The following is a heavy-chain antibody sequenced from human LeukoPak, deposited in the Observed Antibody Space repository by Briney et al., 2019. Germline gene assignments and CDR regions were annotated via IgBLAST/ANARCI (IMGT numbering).Heavy chain of an antibody. CDR1: GYTFTSYT. CDR2: ISANNGNT. Sequence: GASVRVSCKSSGYTFTSYTITWVRRAPGQGLEWMGWISANNGNTKYAQKLQGRVTMTTDTSTSTAYMELRSLRSDDTAVYYCARDVESGYYSDFDFWGQGTLVTVSS. CDR3: ARDVESGYYSDFDF. V-gene: IGHV1-18*01. J-gene: IGHJ4*02. D-gene: IGHD3-22*01.